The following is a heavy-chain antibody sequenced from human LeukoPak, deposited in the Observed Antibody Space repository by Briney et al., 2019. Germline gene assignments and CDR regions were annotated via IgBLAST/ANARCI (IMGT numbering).Heavy chain of an antibody. CDR1: GFSFSSYG. V-gene: IGHV3-30*18. Sequence: GGSLRLSCAASGFSFSSYGIHWVRQAPGKGLEWVAVISYDESYKYYADSVKGRFTISRDNSKNTLYLQMNSLRAEGTAVYYCAKDGLTGVNYYYGMDVWGKGTTVTVSS. CDR2: ISYDESYK. CDR3: AKDGLTGVNYYYGMDV. D-gene: IGHD7-27*01. J-gene: IGHJ6*04.